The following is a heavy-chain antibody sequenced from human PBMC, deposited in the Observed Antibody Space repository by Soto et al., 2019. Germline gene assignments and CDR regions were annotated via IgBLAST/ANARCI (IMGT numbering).Heavy chain of an antibody. CDR2: ISWNSGSI. Sequence: GGSLKLSCAASGFTFDDYAMHWVRQAPGKGLEWVSGISWNSGSIGYADSVKGRFTISRDNAKNSLYLQMNSLRAEDTALYYCAKAYYDILTGYPSLNYWGQGTLVTVSS. D-gene: IGHD3-9*01. V-gene: IGHV3-9*01. CDR3: AKAYYDILTGYPSLNY. CDR1: GFTFDDYA. J-gene: IGHJ4*02.